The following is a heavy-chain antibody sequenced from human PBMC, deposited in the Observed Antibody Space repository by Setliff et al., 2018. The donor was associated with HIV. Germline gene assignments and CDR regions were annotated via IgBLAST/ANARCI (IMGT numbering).Heavy chain of an antibody. CDR2: MTASGSNI. Sequence: GESLKISCVASGFGFTFSSYCMDWVRQAPGKGLEWVSYMTASGSNIYYADSVKGRFTISRDNAKNSLYLQMNSLRAEDTAIYYCARDDPAGGIDFWGQGTQVTVPS. D-gene: IGHD1-26*01. CDR3: ARDDPAGGIDF. J-gene: IGHJ4*02. V-gene: IGHV3-48*04. CDR1: GFGFTFSSYC.